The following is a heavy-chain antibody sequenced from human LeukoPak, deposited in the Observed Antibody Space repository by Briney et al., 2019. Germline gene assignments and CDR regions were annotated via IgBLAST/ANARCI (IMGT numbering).Heavy chain of an antibody. V-gene: IGHV4-59*08. CDR1: GGSITSYY. CDR2: IYYSGST. CDR3: ARAGYCSSTSCYAFDP. Sequence: SETLSLTCTVSGGSITSYYWSWIRQPPGKGLEWIGYIYYSGSTNYNPSLKSRVTISVDTSKNQFSLKLSSVTAADTAVYYCARAGYCSSTSCYAFDPWGQGTLVTVSS. D-gene: IGHD2-2*01. J-gene: IGHJ5*02.